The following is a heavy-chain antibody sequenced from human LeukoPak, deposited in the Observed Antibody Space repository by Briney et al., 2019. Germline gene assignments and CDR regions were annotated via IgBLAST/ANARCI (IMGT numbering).Heavy chain of an antibody. J-gene: IGHJ5*02. CDR3: ARGSSSWSLYNWFDP. Sequence: ASVKVSCKASGYTFTSYAMHWVRQAPGQRLEWMGWINAGNGNTKYSQKFQGRVTIARDTSASTAYMELSSLRSEDTAVYYCARGSSSWSLYNWFDPWGQGTLVTVSS. CDR2: INAGNGNT. V-gene: IGHV1-3*01. CDR1: GYTFTSYA. D-gene: IGHD6-13*01.